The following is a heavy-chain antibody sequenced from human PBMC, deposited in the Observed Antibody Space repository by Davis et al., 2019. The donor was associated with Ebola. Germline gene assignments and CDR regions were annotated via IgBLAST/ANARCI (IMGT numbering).Heavy chain of an antibody. CDR3: ARLSFVEVTMVHESTLLRENYFDY. CDR1: GYSFTSYW. V-gene: IGHV5-51*01. Sequence: GESLKISCKGSGYSFTSYWIGWVRQMPGKGLEWMGIIYPGDSDTRYSPSFQGQVTISADKSISTAYLQWSSLKASDTAMYYCARLSFVEVTMVHESTLLRENYFDYWGQGTLVTVSS. J-gene: IGHJ4*02. D-gene: IGHD3-10*01. CDR2: IYPGDSDT.